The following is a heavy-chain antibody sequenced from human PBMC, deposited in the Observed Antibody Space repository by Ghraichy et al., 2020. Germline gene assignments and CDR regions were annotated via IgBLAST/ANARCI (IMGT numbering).Heavy chain of an antibody. J-gene: IGHJ6*02. V-gene: IGHV3-30*02. Sequence: GESLNISCAASGFTFSSYGMHWVRQAPGKGLEWVAFIRYDGSNKYYADSVKGRFTISRDNSKNTLYLQMNSLRAEDTAVYYCAKDLSGIAVAGTPQGMDVWGQGTTVTVSS. CDR3: AKDLSGIAVAGTPQGMDV. CDR1: GFTFSSYG. CDR2: IRYDGSNK. D-gene: IGHD6-19*01.